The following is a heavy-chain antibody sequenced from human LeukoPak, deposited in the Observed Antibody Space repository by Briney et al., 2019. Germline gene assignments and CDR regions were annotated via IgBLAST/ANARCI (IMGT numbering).Heavy chain of an antibody. CDR3: AKIPYSSGWVQNWFDP. J-gene: IGHJ5*02. CDR1: GFTFNLYN. Sequence: GGSLRLSCAASGFTFNLYNMIWVRQAPGKGLEWVSSISSGSTYIYYADSVKGRFTISRDNSKNTLYLQMNSLRAEDTAVYYCAKIPYSSGWVQNWFDPWGQGTLVTVSS. CDR2: ISSGSTYI. D-gene: IGHD6-19*01. V-gene: IGHV3-21*04.